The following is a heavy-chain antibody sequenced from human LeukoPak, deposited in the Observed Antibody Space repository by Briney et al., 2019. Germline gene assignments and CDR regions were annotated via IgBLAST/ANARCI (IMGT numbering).Heavy chain of an antibody. V-gene: IGHV3-23*01. J-gene: IGHJ4*02. D-gene: IGHD3-22*01. CDR3: AKCHYYDSSGYFNVEQNFDY. Sequence: GGSLRLSCAAFGFTFSSYAMSWVRQAPGKGLEWVSAISGSGGSTYYADSVKGRFTISRDNSKNTLYLQMNSLRAEDTAVYYCAKCHYYDSSGYFNVEQNFDYWGQGTLVTVSS. CDR2: ISGSGGST. CDR1: GFTFSSYA.